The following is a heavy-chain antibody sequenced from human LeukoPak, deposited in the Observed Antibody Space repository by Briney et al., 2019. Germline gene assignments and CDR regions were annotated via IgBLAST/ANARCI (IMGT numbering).Heavy chain of an antibody. V-gene: IGHV3-53*05. J-gene: IGHJ4*02. Sequence: GGSLRLSCAASGFTVSSNYMSWVRQAPGKGLEWVSVFYSGGSTYYADSVKGRFTISRDNSKNTLYLQMNSLRAEDTAVYYCARGSSVVVAAEVIDYWGQGTLVTVSS. D-gene: IGHD2-15*01. CDR1: GFTVSSNY. CDR2: FYSGGST. CDR3: ARGSSVVVAAEVIDY.